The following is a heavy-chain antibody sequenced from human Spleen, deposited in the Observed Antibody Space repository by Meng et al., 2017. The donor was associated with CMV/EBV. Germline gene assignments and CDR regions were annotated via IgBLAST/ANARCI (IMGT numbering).Heavy chain of an antibody. V-gene: IGHV3-48*04. J-gene: IGHJ3*01. Sequence: GGSLRLSCAASGFIFSGYAMHWVRQAPGRGLEWISYVTSTSRGIYYADSVRGRFIISRDNAKNSLYLQMNSLRVEDTAVYFCARDAAENAFDVWGQGTVVTVSS. CDR3: ARDAAENAFDV. D-gene: IGHD2-15*01. CDR1: GFIFSGYA. CDR2: VTSTSRGI.